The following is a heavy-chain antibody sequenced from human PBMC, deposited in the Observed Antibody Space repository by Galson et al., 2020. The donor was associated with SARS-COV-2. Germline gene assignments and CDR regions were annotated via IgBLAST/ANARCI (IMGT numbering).Heavy chain of an antibody. D-gene: IGHD3-10*01. V-gene: IGHV3-30*02. CDR1: GFTFSSYG. J-gene: IGHJ4*02. CDR3: AKDGYGSGATWWYVDH. Sequence: GGSLRLSCAASGFTFSSYGMQWVRQAPGKGLEWVAFIRYDANGKYYADSVKGRFTISRDTSKNTLYLQMNSLRVEDTAVYYCAKDGYGSGATWWYVDHWGQGALVTGSS. CDR2: IRYDANGK.